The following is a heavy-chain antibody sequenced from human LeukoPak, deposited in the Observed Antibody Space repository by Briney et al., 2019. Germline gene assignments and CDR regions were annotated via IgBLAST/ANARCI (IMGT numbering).Heavy chain of an antibody. J-gene: IGHJ3*02. CDR3: AREGSDYSHRPPEDNDAFDI. V-gene: IGHV1-2*02. D-gene: IGHD2-21*01. CDR1: GYTFTDYF. Sequence: GASVRVSCKASGYTFTDYFLHWVRQAPGQGLEWLGWINTNSGATNYEQKFQGRVTMTRDTSISTAYMELSRLRSDDTAVYYCAREGSDYSHRPPEDNDAFDIWGQGTMVTVSS. CDR2: INTNSGAT.